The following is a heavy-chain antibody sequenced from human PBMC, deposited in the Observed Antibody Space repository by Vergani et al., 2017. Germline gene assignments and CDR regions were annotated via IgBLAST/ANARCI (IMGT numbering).Heavy chain of an antibody. CDR1: GVSIGSNSYY. Sequence: QVQLQESGPGLVKPSETLSLTCTVSGVSIGSNSYYWGWIRQPPGKGLEWIGTIYYTGTTYYNEAHKSRLTISVDTSKNQFSLRMTSLTAADTAIYYCARDRDLYCRSTTSCHNWFDPWGQGSLVTVSS. D-gene: IGHD2/OR15-2a*01. CDR3: ARDRDLYCRSTTSCHNWFDP. CDR2: IYYTGTT. V-gene: IGHV4-39*07. J-gene: IGHJ5*02.